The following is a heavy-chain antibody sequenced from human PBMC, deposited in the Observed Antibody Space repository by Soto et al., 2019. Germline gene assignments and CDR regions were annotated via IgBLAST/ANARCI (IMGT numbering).Heavy chain of an antibody. CDR3: ARDGPIAVAGTSWFDP. V-gene: IGHV4-59*01. CDR2: IYYSGST. Sequence: SETLSLTCTVSGGSISSYYWSWIRQPPGKGLEWIGYIYYSGSTNYNPSLKSRVTISVDTSKNQFSLKLSSVTAADTAVYYCARDGPIAVAGTSWFDPWGQGTLVTVSS. D-gene: IGHD6-19*01. J-gene: IGHJ5*01. CDR1: GGSISSYY.